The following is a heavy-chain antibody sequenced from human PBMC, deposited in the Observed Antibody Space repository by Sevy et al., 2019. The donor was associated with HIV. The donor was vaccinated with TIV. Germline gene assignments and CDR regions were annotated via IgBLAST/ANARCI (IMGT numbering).Heavy chain of an antibody. J-gene: IGHJ4*02. CDR1: GGSINRSSYY. CDR2: IFYSGST. Sequence: SETMSLTCTVSGGSINRSSYYWGWIRQPPGKGLEWIASIFYSGSTYYKSSLKSRITISVDTSRNQFSLKLSSETAADTAVYYCARLGGSYGSDYWGQGTLVTVSS. V-gene: IGHV4-39*01. D-gene: IGHD3-16*01. CDR3: ARLGGSYGSDY.